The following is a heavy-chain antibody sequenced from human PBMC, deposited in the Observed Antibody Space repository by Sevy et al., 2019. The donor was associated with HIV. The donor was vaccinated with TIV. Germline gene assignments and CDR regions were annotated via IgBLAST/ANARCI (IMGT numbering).Heavy chain of an antibody. D-gene: IGHD5-12*01. CDR3: ARKRLGRVYGMDV. V-gene: IGHV3-53*01. CDR2: IYSGGST. Sequence: GGSLRLSCVASGFTVSSNYMSWVRQAPGKGLEWVSVIYSGGSTYYADSVKGRFTISRDNSKNTLYLQMNSLRAEDTAVYYCARKRLGRVYGMDVWGQGTTVTVSS. J-gene: IGHJ6*02. CDR1: GFTVSSNY.